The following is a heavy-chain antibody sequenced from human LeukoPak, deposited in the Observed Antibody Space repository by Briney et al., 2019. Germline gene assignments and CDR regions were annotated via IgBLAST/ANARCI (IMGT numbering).Heavy chain of an antibody. D-gene: IGHD3-22*01. Sequence: SETLSLTCAVSGGPISSGGYSWSWIRQPPGKGLEWIGYIYYSGSTYYNPSLKSRVTISVDTSKNQFSLKLSSVTAADTAVYYCASHYDSSGYVFDYWGQGTLVTVSS. CDR3: ASHYDSSGYVFDY. V-gene: IGHV4-30-4*07. J-gene: IGHJ4*02. CDR1: GGPISSGGYS. CDR2: IYYSGST.